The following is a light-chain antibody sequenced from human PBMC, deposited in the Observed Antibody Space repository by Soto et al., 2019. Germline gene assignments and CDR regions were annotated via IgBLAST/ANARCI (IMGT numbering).Light chain of an antibody. CDR3: KSYTSRSTYV. CDR2: DVS. V-gene: IGLV2-14*03. J-gene: IGLJ1*01. CDR1: SSDVGGYNS. Sequence: QSAQTQPASVSGSPGQSITISCTGTSSDVGGYNSVSWYQHHPGKAPKLMIYDVSNRSSGVSSRFSGSKSDNTASLTISGLQAEDEGDYYCKSYTSRSTYVFGTGTKVTVL.